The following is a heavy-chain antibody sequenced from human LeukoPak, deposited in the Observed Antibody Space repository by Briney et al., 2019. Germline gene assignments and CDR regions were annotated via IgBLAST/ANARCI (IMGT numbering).Heavy chain of an antibody. CDR3: ARGLGRYYYDSSGYLY. V-gene: IGHV4-59*12. D-gene: IGHD3-22*01. CDR1: GGSISSYY. J-gene: IGHJ4*02. CDR2: IYYSGST. Sequence: SEALSLTCTVSGGSISSYYWSWIRQPPGKGLEWIGYIYYSGSTNYNPSLKSRVTISVDTSKNQFSLKLSSVTAADTAVYYCARGLGRYYYDSSGYLYWGQGTLVTVSS.